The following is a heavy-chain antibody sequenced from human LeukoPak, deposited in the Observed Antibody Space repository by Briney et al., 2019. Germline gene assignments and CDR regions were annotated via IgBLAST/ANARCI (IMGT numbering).Heavy chain of an antibody. J-gene: IGHJ4*02. CDR2: IYPGDSDT. CDR3: ARRVAAAETFDF. Sequence: GESLKIPCKGSGYSFTSYWITWVRQMPGEGLEWMGIIYPGDSDTRYSPSFQGHVTISADKSINTAYLQWSSLKASDTAMYYCARRVAAAETFDFWGQGTQVTVSS. V-gene: IGHV5-51*01. D-gene: IGHD6-13*01. CDR1: GYSFTSYW.